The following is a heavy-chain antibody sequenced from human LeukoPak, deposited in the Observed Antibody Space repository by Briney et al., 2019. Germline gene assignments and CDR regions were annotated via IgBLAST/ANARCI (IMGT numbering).Heavy chain of an antibody. CDR3: ARAPAGYYNFWSGYYLDH. V-gene: IGHV3-30-3*01. Sequence: PGGSLRLSCAASGFTFRNYVIHWVSRAPDKGLEWVAVTPYDGSNKYYADSVKGRFTISRDNSKNTLHLQMNSLRAEDTAVYYCARAPAGYYNFWSGYYLDHWGQGTLVTVSS. CDR1: GFTFRNYV. J-gene: IGHJ4*02. D-gene: IGHD3-3*01. CDR2: TPYDGSNK.